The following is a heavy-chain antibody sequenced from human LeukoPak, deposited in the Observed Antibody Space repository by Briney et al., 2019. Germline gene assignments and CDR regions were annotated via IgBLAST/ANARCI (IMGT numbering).Heavy chain of an antibody. V-gene: IGHV3-23*01. CDR2: ISGSGGST. CDR3: AQSRGGWNDTPNDY. D-gene: IGHD1-1*01. J-gene: IGHJ4*02. Sequence: GGSLRLSCAASGFTFSSYAMSWVRKAPGKGLEWVSAISGSGGSTYYADSVKGRFTISRDNSKNTLYLQMNSLRAEDTAVYYCAQSRGGWNDTPNDYWGQGTLVTVSS. CDR1: GFTFSSYA.